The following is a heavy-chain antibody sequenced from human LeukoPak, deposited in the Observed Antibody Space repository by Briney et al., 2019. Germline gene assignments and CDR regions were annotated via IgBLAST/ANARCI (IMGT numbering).Heavy chain of an antibody. D-gene: IGHD6-19*01. CDR3: ARPGGWYRYYFDY. CDR1: GGSFSGYY. V-gene: IGHV4-34*01. J-gene: IGHJ4*02. CDR2: INHSGST. Sequence: PSETLSLTCAVYGGSFSGYYWSWIRQPPGKGLGWIGGINHSGSTNYNPSLKSRVTISVDTSKNQFSLKLSSVTAADTAVYYCARPGGWYRYYFDYWGQGTLVTVSS.